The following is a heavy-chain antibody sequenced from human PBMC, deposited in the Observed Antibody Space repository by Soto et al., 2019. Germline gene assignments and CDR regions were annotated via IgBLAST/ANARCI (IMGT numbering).Heavy chain of an antibody. D-gene: IGHD3-3*01. CDR3: ARIKAGYDFWSGYFDY. CDR1: GFSLSTSGMC. V-gene: IGHV2-70*01. J-gene: IGHJ4*02. Sequence: SGPTLVNPTQTLTLTCTFPGFSLSTSGMCVSWIRQPPGKALEWLALIDWDDDKYYSTSLKTRLTISKDTSKNQVVLTMTNMDPVDTATYYCARIKAGYDFWSGYFDYWGQGTLVTVSS. CDR2: IDWDDDK.